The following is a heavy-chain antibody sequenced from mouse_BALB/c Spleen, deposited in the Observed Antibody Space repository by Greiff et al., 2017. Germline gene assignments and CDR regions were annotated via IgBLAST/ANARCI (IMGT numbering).Heavy chain of an antibody. D-gene: IGHD2-4*01. V-gene: IGHV14-3*02. CDR3: ARGGDYDAFDY. CDR2: IDPANGNT. J-gene: IGHJ2*01. CDR1: GFNIKDTY. Sequence: EVMLVESGAELVKPGASVKLSCTASGFNIKDTYMHWVKQRPEQGLEWIGRIDPANGNTKYDPKFQGKATITADTSSNTAYLQLSSLTSEDTAVYYCARGGDYDAFDYWGQGTTLTVSS.